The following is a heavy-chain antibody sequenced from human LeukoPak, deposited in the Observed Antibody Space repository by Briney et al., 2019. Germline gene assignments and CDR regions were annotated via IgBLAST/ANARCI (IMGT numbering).Heavy chain of an antibody. CDR3: ARHLGVGAGTRNYYYYYMDV. D-gene: IGHD1-26*01. V-gene: IGHV4-39*01. Sequence: SETLSLTCTISGGSISSSSYYWGWIRQPPGKGLEWIGSIYYSGSTYYNPSLKSRVTISVDTSKNQFSLKLSSVTAADTAVYYCARHLGVGAGTRNYYYYYMDVWGKGTTVTVSS. CDR1: GGSISSSSYY. CDR2: IYYSGST. J-gene: IGHJ6*03.